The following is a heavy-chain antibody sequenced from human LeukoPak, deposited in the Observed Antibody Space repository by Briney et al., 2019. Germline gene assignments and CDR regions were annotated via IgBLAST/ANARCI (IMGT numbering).Heavy chain of an antibody. D-gene: IGHD5-18*01. CDR3: AVWVGSYGQDY. V-gene: IGHV4-59*01. CDR1: GGSISSYF. J-gene: IGHJ4*02. Sequence: SETLSLTCTVSGGSISSYFWSWIRQPPGKGLEWIGYIYYSGSTNYNPSLKSRVTISVDTSKKQFSLKLSSVTAADTAVYYCAVWVGSYGQDYWGQGTLVTVSS. CDR2: IYYSGST.